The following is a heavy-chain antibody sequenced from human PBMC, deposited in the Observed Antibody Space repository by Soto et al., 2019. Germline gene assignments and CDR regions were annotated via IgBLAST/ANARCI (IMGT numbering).Heavy chain of an antibody. V-gene: IGHV3-23*01. D-gene: IGHD3-22*01. J-gene: IGHJ4*02. CDR2: ISGSGDST. Sequence: GGSLRLSCSASGFTFSSYGINWVRQAPGKGLEWVSGISGSGDSTHYADSVKGRFTISRDNSKNTLYLQMNSLRAEDTAVYYCARGPYYDRSGYHVAVDYWGPGTLVTVSS. CDR1: GFTFSSYG. CDR3: ARGPYYDRSGYHVAVDY.